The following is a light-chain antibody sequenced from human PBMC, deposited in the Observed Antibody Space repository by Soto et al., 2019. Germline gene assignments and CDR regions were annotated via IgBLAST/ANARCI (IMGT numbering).Light chain of an antibody. Sequence: DIQMTQSPSSLSASVGDRVTITCRASQSISSYLNWYQQKPGKAPKVLIYAASSLQSGVPSRFSGSGSGTDFTLTISSLQPEDFATYYCQQSYSIPPLTFGGGTKVEIK. J-gene: IGKJ4*01. CDR2: AAS. CDR1: QSISSY. V-gene: IGKV1-39*01. CDR3: QQSYSIPPLT.